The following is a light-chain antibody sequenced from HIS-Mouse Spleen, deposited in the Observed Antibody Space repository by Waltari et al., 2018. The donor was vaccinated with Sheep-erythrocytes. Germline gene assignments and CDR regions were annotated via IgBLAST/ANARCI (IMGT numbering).Light chain of an antibody. V-gene: IGLV2-11*01. CDR3: CSYAGSYTFWV. Sequence: QSALTQPRSVSGSPGQSVTISCTGTSSAVGGYNYVSWYQQHPGKAPKPMIYDVSKRPSGVPDRFSGSKSGNTASLTISGLQAEDEADYYCCSYAGSYTFWVFGGGTKLTVL. CDR1: SSAVGGYNY. CDR2: DVS. J-gene: IGLJ3*02.